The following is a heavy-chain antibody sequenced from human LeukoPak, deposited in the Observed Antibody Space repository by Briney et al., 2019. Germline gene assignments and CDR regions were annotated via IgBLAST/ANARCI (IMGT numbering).Heavy chain of an antibody. CDR1: GYTFTNYG. CDR3: AKAAVDYYYYMDV. J-gene: IGHJ6*03. D-gene: IGHD6-13*01. Sequence: GASVKVSCKASGYTFTNYGISWVRQAPGQGLEWMGWISVYNDNTNYAQKLQGRVTMTTDTSTSTVYMELRSLRSDDMAVYYCAKAAVDYYYYMDVWGKGTTVTVSS. CDR2: ISVYNDNT. V-gene: IGHV1-18*03.